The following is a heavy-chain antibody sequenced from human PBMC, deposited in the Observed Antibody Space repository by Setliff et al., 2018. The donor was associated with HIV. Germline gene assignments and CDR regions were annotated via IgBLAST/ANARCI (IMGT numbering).Heavy chain of an antibody. Sequence: PGGSLRLSCAASGFTFTTYWMSWVRQAPGKGLEWVANINQDGREKYYVDSVKGRFTISRDNAKDSLYLQMNTLRGEDTAVYYCAGSRGYFVKADWGQGTLVTAPQ. CDR2: INQDGREK. J-gene: IGHJ4*02. V-gene: IGHV3-7*01. CDR1: GFTFTTYW. CDR3: AGSRGYFVKAD. D-gene: IGHD3-22*01.